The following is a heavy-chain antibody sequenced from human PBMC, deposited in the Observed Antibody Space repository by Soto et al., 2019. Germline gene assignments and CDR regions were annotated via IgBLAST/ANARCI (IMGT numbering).Heavy chain of an antibody. Sequence: LSCAASGFSFSTYSMNWVRQAPGKGLEWVSSISSSSTDVFYADSVKGRFTISRDNAKNSLYLQMNGLRAEDTAVYYCVRDFVAATGFFEYWGLGTLVTVSS. D-gene: IGHD6-19*01. CDR2: ISSSSTDV. J-gene: IGHJ4*02. CDR3: VRDFVAATGFFEY. CDR1: GFSFSTYS. V-gene: IGHV3-21*01.